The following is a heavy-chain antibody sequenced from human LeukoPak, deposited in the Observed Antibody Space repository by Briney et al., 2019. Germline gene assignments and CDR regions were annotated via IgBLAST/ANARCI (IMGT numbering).Heavy chain of an antibody. CDR2: IYYSGST. CDR3: ARAKVGMVAATDY. J-gene: IGHJ4*02. CDR1: GGSISSYY. Sequence: SETLSLTCTVSGGSISSYYLSWIRQPPGKGLEWIGYIYYSGSTNYNPSLKSRVTISVDTSKNQFSLKLSSVTAADTAVYYCARAKVGMVAATDYWGQGTLVTVSS. V-gene: IGHV4-59*01. D-gene: IGHD2-15*01.